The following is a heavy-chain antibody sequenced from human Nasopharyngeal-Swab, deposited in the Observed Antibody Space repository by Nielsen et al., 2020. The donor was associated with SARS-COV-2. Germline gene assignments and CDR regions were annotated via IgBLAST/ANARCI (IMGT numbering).Heavy chain of an antibody. CDR1: GFTFSSYS. V-gene: IGHV3-21*01. J-gene: IGHJ2*01. CDR2: ISSSSSYI. D-gene: IGHD6-6*01. CDR3: ARGSSSSFWYFDL. Sequence: LKISCAASGFTFSSYSMNWVRQAPGKGLEWVSSISSSSSYIYYADSVKGRFTISRDNAKNSLYLQMNSLRAEDTAVYYCARGSSSSFWYFDLWGRGTLVTVSS.